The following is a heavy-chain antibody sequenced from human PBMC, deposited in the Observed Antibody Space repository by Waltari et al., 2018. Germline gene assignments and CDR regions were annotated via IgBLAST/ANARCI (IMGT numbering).Heavy chain of an antibody. CDR2: IRYDGSNK. V-gene: IGHV3-30*02. CDR1: GFTFSSYG. J-gene: IGHJ5*02. CDR3: AKDNTAVGPANWFDP. D-gene: IGHD5-18*01. Sequence: QVQLVESGGGVVQPGGSLRLSCAASGFTFSSYGLHWVRQAPGKGLEWVAFIRYDGSNKYYADSVKGRFTISRDNSKNTLYLQMNSLRAEDTAVYYCAKDNTAVGPANWFDPWGQGTLVTVSS.